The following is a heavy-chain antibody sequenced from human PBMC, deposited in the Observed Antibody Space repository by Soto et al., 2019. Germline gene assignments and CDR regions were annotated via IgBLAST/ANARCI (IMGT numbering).Heavy chain of an antibody. Sequence: ASVKVSCKASGYTFSSIGISWVRQAPGQGLEWMGWTSPYKGNTYYAQRLQGRVTMTTDTSTSTAYMELRSLRSDDTAVYYCARDLDGSGNYYTDYWGQGTLVTVSS. CDR2: TSPYKGNT. CDR3: ARDLDGSGNYYTDY. J-gene: IGHJ4*02. V-gene: IGHV1-18*01. D-gene: IGHD3-10*01. CDR1: GYTFSSIG.